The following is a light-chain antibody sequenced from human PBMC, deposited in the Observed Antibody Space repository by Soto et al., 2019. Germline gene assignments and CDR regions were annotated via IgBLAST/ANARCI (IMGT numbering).Light chain of an antibody. CDR1: QDVSRY. V-gene: IGKV3-11*01. J-gene: IGKJ2*01. Sequence: ESVVTQSPATLSLSPGERATLSCRASQDVSRYLAWYQQKPGQSPRLLIYDASNRATGVPARFSGSGSGTDFTLTISSLQAEDVAVYYCQQYYSTMYTFGQGTKLEIK. CDR3: QQYYSTMYT. CDR2: DAS.